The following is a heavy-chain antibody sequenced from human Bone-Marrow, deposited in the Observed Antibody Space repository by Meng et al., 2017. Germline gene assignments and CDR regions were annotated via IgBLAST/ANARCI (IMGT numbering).Heavy chain of an antibody. Sequence: LRLSCTVSSGSSSSSSYYWGWIRQPPGKGLEWIGSIYYSGSTYYNPSPKSRVTISLDRSKNQISLIMTSVTAADTAVDFCASLPTPYYGTVNYSWGRGTLVTVSS. V-gene: IGHV4-39*07. J-gene: IGHJ4*02. D-gene: IGHD3-10*01. CDR3: ASLPTPYYGTVNYS. CDR2: IYYSGST. CDR1: SGSSSSSSYY.